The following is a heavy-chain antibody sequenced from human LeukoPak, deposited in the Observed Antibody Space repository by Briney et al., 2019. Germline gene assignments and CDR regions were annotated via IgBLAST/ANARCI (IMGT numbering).Heavy chain of an antibody. CDR3: ARDGFYFGTFDP. Sequence: TSETLSLTCTVPGGSISSGSYYWSWIRQPAGTGLEWIGRIYTSGSTNYNPSLKSRVTISVDTSKNQFSLKLSSVTAADTAVYYCARDGFYFGTFDPWGQGTLVTVSS. J-gene: IGHJ5*02. CDR1: GGSISSGSYY. D-gene: IGHD3-3*01. V-gene: IGHV4-61*02. CDR2: IYTSGST.